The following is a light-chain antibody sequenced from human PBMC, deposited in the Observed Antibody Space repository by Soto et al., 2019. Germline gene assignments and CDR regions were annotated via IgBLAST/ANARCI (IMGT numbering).Light chain of an antibody. CDR2: DAS. CDR1: QSVRTS. CDR3: QQRQYWPPIT. Sequence: EVVLTQSPATLSLSPVERATLSCRASQSVRTSLAWYQHKPGQAPRLVIYDASLRANGVPARFGGSGSGTDFTLTINSLEPEDFAIYYCQQRQYWPPITFGQGTRLEN. J-gene: IGKJ5*01. V-gene: IGKV3-11*01.